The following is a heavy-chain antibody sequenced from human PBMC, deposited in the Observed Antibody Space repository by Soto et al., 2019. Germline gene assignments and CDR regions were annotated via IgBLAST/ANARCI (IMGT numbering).Heavy chain of an antibody. J-gene: IGHJ5*02. D-gene: IGHD3-22*01. CDR2: IFPSDSDT. CDR1: GYKFTSYW. V-gene: IGHV5-51*01. Sequence: GESLKISCRTSGYKFTSYWIAWVRQMPGKGLEWMGIIFPSDSDTRYSPSFQGQVTISADRSTSTVFLQWASLKASDTAVYFCARKDKSGYFNWFDPWGQGTLVTVYS. CDR3: ARKDKSGYFNWFDP.